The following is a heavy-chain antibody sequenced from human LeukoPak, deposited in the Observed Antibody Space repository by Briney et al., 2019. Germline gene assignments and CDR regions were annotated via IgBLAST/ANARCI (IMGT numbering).Heavy chain of an antibody. J-gene: IGHJ4*02. CDR2: IDTTGDT. Sequence: GGSLRLSCAASGFTFSSYDMHWARQATGKGLEWVSAIDTTGDTYYPGSLKGRFTISRENAKNSLYLQMNSLRAGDTAVYFCARGIATRDYFDYWGQGTLVTVSS. CDR1: GFTFSSYD. D-gene: IGHD1-26*01. V-gene: IGHV3-13*04. CDR3: ARGIATRDYFDY.